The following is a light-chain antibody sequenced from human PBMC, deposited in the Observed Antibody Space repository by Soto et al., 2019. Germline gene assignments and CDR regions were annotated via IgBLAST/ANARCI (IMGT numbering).Light chain of an antibody. CDR2: GAS. Sequence: EIVLTQSPGTLSLSPGEIATLSCCASQSVSSNYLAWYQLKRGQAPRLLIYGASSRAPGIPDRFSGSGSGTDFTLTISRLEPEDFAVYYCQQYGSSPLTFGQGTRLEIK. J-gene: IGKJ5*01. CDR1: QSVSSNY. CDR3: QQYGSSPLT. V-gene: IGKV3-20*01.